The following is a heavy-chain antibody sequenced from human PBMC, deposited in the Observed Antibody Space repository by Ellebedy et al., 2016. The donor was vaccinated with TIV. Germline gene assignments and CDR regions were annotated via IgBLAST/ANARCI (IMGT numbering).Heavy chain of an antibody. D-gene: IGHD1-26*01. CDR2: VWPGDSDA. J-gene: IGHJ4*02. CDR1: GYKFTNYW. CDR3: ARQGGSYWANLDS. V-gene: IGHV5-51*01. Sequence: PGGSLRLSCKGSGYKFTNYWIGWVRQMPGNGLEWMRIVWPGDSDASYSPSFQGQVPISVDKSISPAYLQWSSLRASYSAMYYCARQGGSYWANLDSWGQGTLVTVSS.